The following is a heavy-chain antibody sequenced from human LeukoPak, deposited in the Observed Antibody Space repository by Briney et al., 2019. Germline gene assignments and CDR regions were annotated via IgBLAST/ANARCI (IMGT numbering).Heavy chain of an antibody. Sequence: SETLSLTCAVSGYSISSGYYWGWIRQPPGKGLEWIGSIYHSGSTYYNPSLKSRVTISVDTSKNQFSLKLSSVTAADTAVCYCARHRGYSYGVPDYWGQGTLVTVSS. J-gene: IGHJ4*02. V-gene: IGHV4-38-2*01. CDR1: GYSISSGYY. CDR3: ARHRGYSYGVPDY. D-gene: IGHD5-18*01. CDR2: IYHSGST.